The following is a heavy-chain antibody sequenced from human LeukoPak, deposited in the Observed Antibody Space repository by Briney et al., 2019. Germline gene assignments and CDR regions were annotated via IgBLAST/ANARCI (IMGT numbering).Heavy chain of an antibody. V-gene: IGHV3-48*03. D-gene: IGHD4-17*01. CDR3: AREGLRNDAFDI. CDR2: ISSSGSTI. CDR1: GFTFSSYE. J-gene: IGHJ3*02. Sequence: GGSLRLSCAASGFTFSSYETNWVRQAPGKGLEWVSYISSSGSTIYYADSVKGRFTISRDNAKNSLYLQMNSLRAEDTAVYYRAREGLRNDAFDIWGQGTMVTVSS.